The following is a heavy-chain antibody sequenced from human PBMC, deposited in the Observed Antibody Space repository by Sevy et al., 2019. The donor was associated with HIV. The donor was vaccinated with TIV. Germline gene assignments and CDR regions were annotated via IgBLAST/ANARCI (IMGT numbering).Heavy chain of an antibody. CDR2: IYFTGNT. Sequence: SETLSLTCSVSGASISSYFWTWVRQSPGKGLEWIGNIYFTGNTDYSPSLKSRVTMSLDTSKSQFSLTLKSVTAADSAIYFCARDFTTRPRVLDYWGQGTLVTVSS. J-gene: IGHJ4*02. V-gene: IGHV4-59*01. CDR1: GASISSYF. CDR3: ARDFTTRPRVLDY. D-gene: IGHD1-1*01.